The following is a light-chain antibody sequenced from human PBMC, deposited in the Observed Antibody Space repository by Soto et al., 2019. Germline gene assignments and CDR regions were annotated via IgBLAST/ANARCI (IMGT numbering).Light chain of an antibody. V-gene: IGLV2-14*01. CDR3: SSYTNDRHYV. CDR2: EVS. Sequence: QSVLTQAACVSGSDGQSITISCTGTSSDVGAYNYVSWYQQHPGKAPKLMISEVSNRPSGVSNRFSASKSGNTASLTISGLQADHEADYFCSSYTNDRHYVFVTGTKXT. CDR1: SSDVGAYNY. J-gene: IGLJ1*01.